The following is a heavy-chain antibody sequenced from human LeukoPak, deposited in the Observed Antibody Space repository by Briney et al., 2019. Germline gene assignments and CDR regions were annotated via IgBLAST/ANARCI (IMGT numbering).Heavy chain of an antibody. CDR2: ISGSGGST. CDR1: GFTFSSYA. V-gene: IGHV3-23*01. Sequence: HPGGSLRLSCAASGFTFSSYAMSWVRQAPGKGLEWVSAISGSGGSTYYADSVKGRFTISRDNSKNTLYLQMNSLRAEDTAVYYCAKPNPLWFGELWDYYYYGMDVWGQGTTVTVSS. J-gene: IGHJ6*02. CDR3: AKPNPLWFGELWDYYYYGMDV. D-gene: IGHD3-10*01.